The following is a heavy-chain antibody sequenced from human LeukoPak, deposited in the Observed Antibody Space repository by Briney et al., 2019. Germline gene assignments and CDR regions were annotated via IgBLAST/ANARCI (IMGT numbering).Heavy chain of an antibody. Sequence: PGGSLRLSCAASGFTFSSYGKHWVRQAPGKGLEWVALIWNDGSNKDYADSVKGRFTISRDNSKNTLYLQMNSLRAEDTAVYYCARSRASSGLLGYWGQGTLVTVSS. CDR1: GFTFSSYG. CDR2: IWNDGSNK. V-gene: IGHV3-33*01. D-gene: IGHD6-19*01. J-gene: IGHJ4*02. CDR3: ARSRASSGLLGY.